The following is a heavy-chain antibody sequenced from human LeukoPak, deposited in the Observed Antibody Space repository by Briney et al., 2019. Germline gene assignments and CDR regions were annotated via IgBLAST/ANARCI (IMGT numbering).Heavy chain of an antibody. V-gene: IGHV1-2*02. CDR2: INPNSGGT. D-gene: IGHD5-18*01. J-gene: IGHJ6*02. CDR3: AREVQLADLYYYYGMDV. Sequence: ASVKVSCKASGYTFTGYCMHWVRQAPGQGLEWMGWINPNSGGTNYAQKFQGRVTMTRDTSISTAYMELSRLRSDDTAVYYCAREVQLADLYYYYGMDVWGQGTTVTVSS. CDR1: GYTFTGYC.